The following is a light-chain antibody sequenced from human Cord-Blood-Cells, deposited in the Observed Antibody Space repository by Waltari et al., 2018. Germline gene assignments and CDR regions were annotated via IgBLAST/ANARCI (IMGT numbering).Light chain of an antibody. CDR3: QQRSDWPLT. V-gene: IGKV3-11*01. Sequence: EIVLTQSPATLSLSPGESATLSCRASQSVSSYLAWYQQKPGQAPRLLIYDASNRATGIPARFSGSGSGTDCTLTINSLEPEDFAVYYCQQRSDWPLTFGGGTNVEIK. CDR2: DAS. J-gene: IGKJ4*01. CDR1: QSVSSY.